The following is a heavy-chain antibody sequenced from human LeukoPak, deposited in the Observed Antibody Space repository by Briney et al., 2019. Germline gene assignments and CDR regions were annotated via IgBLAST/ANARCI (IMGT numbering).Heavy chain of an antibody. D-gene: IGHD3-22*01. CDR2: INPSGGST. Sequence: GSVKVSCKASGYTFTSYYMHWVRQAPGQGLEWMGIINPSGGSTNYAQKFQGRVTMTRDTSTSTVYMELSSLRSEDTAAYYCATDGRSYDSSAYYYFDYWGQGTLVTVSS. J-gene: IGHJ4*02. CDR3: ATDGRSYDSSAYYYFDY. CDR1: GYTFTSYY. V-gene: IGHV1-46*01.